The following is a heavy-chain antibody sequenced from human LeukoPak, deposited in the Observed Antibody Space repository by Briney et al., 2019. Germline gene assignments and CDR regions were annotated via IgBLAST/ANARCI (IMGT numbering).Heavy chain of an antibody. CDR1: GLTFSTYG. V-gene: IGHV3-48*03. J-gene: IGHJ6*04. D-gene: IGHD3-10*02. Sequence: GGSLRLSCAASGLTFSTYGMHWVRQAPGKGLEWVSYISSSGSTIYYADSVKGRFTISRDNAKNSLYLQMNSLRAEDTAVYYCAELGITMIGGVWGKGTTVTISS. CDR2: ISSSGSTI. CDR3: AELGITMIGGV.